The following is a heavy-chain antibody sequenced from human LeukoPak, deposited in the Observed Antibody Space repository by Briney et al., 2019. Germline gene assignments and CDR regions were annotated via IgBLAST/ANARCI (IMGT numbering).Heavy chain of an antibody. CDR2: IKSKTDGGTT. CDR3: TTDPNYYDSSGSPFDY. D-gene: IGHD3-22*01. Sequence: PGGSLRLSCAASGFSFSSYAVSWVRQAPGKGLEWVGRIKSKTDGGTTDYAAPVKGRFTISRDDSKNTLYLQMNSLKTEDTAVYYCTTDPNYYDSSGSPFDYWGQGTLVTVSS. J-gene: IGHJ4*02. V-gene: IGHV3-15*01. CDR1: GFSFSSYA.